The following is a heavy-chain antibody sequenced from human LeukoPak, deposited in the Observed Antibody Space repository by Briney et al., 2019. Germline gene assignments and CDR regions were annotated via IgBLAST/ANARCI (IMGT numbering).Heavy chain of an antibody. V-gene: IGHV3-15*01. J-gene: IGHJ4*02. Sequence: GGSLRLSCAASGCCFSNAWMMWVRQAPGKGLEWVGRIKSKTDGGTTDYAAPVKGRFTISRDDSKNTLYLQMNSLKTEDTAVYYCTADGQDDIVVVPAAHDYWGQGTLVTVSS. CDR2: IKSKTDGGTT. CDR3: TADGQDDIVVVPAAHDY. CDR1: GCCFSNAW. D-gene: IGHD2-2*01.